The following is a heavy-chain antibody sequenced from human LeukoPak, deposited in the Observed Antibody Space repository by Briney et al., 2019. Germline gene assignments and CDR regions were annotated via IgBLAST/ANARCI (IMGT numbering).Heavy chain of an antibody. Sequence: EASVKVSCKASGYTFTSYYIHWVRQAPGQGLEWMGIINPSGGSTTYAQKFQGRVTMTSDTSTSTVYMELSSLRSEDTAVYYCARDPTVITSSRITIFGVVKSPYNWFDPWGQGTLVTVSS. D-gene: IGHD3-3*01. V-gene: IGHV1-46*01. CDR2: INPSGGST. J-gene: IGHJ5*02. CDR3: ARDPTVITSSRITIFGVVKSPYNWFDP. CDR1: GYTFTSYY.